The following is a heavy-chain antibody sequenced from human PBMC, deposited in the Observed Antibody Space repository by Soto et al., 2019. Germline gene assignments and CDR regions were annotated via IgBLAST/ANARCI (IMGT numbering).Heavy chain of an antibody. CDR1: GGTFSTYP. V-gene: IGHV1-69*01. CDR3: ARGDSNSTGWYIWFDP. D-gene: IGHD6-19*01. J-gene: IGHJ5*02. CDR2: IIPKFGTT. Sequence: QVQLVQSGAEVKKPGCSVKVSCKVSGGTFSTYPINWVRQAPGQGLEFMGGIIPKFGTTNYAQKFRGTVTITADESTSTAYMELNNLRSEDTAVYYCARGDSNSTGWYIWFDPWGQGTLVTVSS.